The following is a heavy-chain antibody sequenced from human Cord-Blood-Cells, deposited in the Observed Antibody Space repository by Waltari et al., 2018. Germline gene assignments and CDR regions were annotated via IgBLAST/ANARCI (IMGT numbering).Heavy chain of an antibody. CDR3: AKGNYSGSYFDY. J-gene: IGHJ4*02. V-gene: IGHV4-34*01. Sequence: QVQLQQWGAGRLKPSETLSLTCAVYGGSFRGYYWGWIRQPPGKGLEWIGEINHSGSTNYNPSLKSRVTISVDTSKNQFSLKLSSVTAADTAVYYCAKGNYSGSYFDYWGQGTLVTVSS. CDR1: GGSFRGYY. CDR2: INHSGST. D-gene: IGHD1-26*01.